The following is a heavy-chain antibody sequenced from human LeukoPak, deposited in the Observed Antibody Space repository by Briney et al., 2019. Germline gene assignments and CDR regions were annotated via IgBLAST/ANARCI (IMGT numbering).Heavy chain of an antibody. V-gene: IGHV3-48*01. Sequence: PGGSLRLSCAASGFTFSSYNMNWVRQAPGKGLEWVSYITSSSSTIYYADSVKGRFTISRDNAKNSLYLQMNSLRAEDTAVYYCARLSRSTVTPLYYYYYYMDVWGKGTTVTVSS. CDR2: ITSSSSTI. CDR3: ARLSRSTVTPLYYYYYYMDV. J-gene: IGHJ6*03. D-gene: IGHD4-11*01. CDR1: GFTFSSYN.